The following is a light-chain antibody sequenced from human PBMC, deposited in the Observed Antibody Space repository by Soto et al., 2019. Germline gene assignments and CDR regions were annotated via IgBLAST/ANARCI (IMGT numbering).Light chain of an antibody. V-gene: IGKV3-20*01. CDR2: GVP. CDR1: HTVSSNY. CDR3: QHYYGSLT. Sequence: SVLRHPRGNLYLSPGQRATLSFRSSHTVSSNYVAWYQHKAGQAPRLLIYGVPNRATGIPDRFSGSGSGPDFTLTISRLEPEDFAVYYCQHYYGSLTFGQGTKVDIK. J-gene: IGKJ1*01.